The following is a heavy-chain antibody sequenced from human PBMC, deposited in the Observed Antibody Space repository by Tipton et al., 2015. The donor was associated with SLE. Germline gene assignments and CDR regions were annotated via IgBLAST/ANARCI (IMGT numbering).Heavy chain of an antibody. J-gene: IGHJ3*02. Sequence: SLRLSCAASGLTFSSCAMHWVRQAPGKGLEWLAVMSNDGSNKYYADSVKGRFTISRDNSKNTLYLQMNSLRAEDTAVYYCTRESLGSPYGSGSDDAFDIWGQGTMVTVSS. CDR1: GLTFSSCA. V-gene: IGHV3-30-3*01. CDR2: MSNDGSNK. D-gene: IGHD3-10*01. CDR3: TRESLGSPYGSGSDDAFDI.